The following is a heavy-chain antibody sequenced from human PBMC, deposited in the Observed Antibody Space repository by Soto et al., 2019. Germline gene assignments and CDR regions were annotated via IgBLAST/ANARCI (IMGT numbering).Heavy chain of an antibody. J-gene: IGHJ4*02. CDR2: IYSDGST. D-gene: IGHD3-9*01. CDR1: GFTVNSNS. Sequence: EVPLVESGGGLVQPGGSLRLSFAASGFTVNSNSMSWVRQAPGKGLEWVSVIYSDGSTYYADSVKGRFIISRDNSNNTLYFQMNSLRAEDTAVYYCATLTKYDILTGFYPCWGQGTLVTVSS. V-gene: IGHV3-66*01. CDR3: ATLTKYDILTGFYPC.